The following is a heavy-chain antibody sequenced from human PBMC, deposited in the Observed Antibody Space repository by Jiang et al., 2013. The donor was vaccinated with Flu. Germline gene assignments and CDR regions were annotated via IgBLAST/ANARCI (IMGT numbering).Heavy chain of an antibody. Sequence: SLTCTVSGGSISSGSYYWGWIRQPPGKELEWFGSIYYSGSTYSNPSLKSRVTISVDTSKNQFSLKLRSVTAADTAVYYCARHRTLAGVVIAYNWFDPWGQGTLVTVSS. V-gene: IGHV4-39*01. D-gene: IGHD2-15*01. CDR2: IYYSGST. CDR1: GGSISSGSYY. CDR3: ARHRTLAGVVIAYNWFDP. J-gene: IGHJ5*02.